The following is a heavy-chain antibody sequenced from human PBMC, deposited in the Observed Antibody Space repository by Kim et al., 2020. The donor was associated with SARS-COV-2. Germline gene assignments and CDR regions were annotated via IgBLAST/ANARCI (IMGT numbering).Heavy chain of an antibody. V-gene: IGHV4-4*02. CDR3: AREPGEYCSSTSCQTGGFDY. CDR1: GGSISSSNW. CDR2: IYHSGST. J-gene: IGHJ4*02. Sequence: SETLSLTCAVSGGSISSSNWWSWVLQPPGKGLEWIGEIYHSGSTNYNPSLKSRVTISVDKSKNQFSLKLSSVTAADTAVYYCAREPGEYCSSTSCQTGGFDYWGQGTLVTVSS. D-gene: IGHD2-2*01.